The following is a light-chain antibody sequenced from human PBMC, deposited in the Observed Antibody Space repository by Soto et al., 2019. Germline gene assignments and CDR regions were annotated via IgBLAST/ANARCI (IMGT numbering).Light chain of an antibody. CDR2: SNN. J-gene: IGLJ2*01. Sequence: QSVLTQPPSASGTPGQRVTISCSGSSSNIGSNGVNWYRQLPGTAPKLLIYSNNQRPSGVPDRFSGSKSGTSASLAISGLQSEDEADYYCAAWDDSLNGVFGGGTKVTVL. CDR3: AAWDDSLNGV. V-gene: IGLV1-44*01. CDR1: SSNIGSNG.